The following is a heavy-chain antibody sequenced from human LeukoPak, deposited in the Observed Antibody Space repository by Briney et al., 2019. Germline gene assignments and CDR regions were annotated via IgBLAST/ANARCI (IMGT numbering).Heavy chain of an antibody. J-gene: IGHJ5*02. CDR3: ATPYYYGSGSSNWFDP. D-gene: IGHD3-10*01. CDR2: INPNSGGT. Sequence: ASVKVSCKASGYTFTGYYMHWVRQAPGQGLEWMGWINPNSGGTNYAQKFQGRVTMTRDTSISTAYMELSRLRSDDTAVYYCATPYYYGSGSSNWFDPWGREPWSPSPQ. V-gene: IGHV1-2*02. CDR1: GYTFTGYY.